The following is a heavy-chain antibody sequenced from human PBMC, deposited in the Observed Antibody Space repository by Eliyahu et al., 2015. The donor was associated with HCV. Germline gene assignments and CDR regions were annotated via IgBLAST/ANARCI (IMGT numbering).Heavy chain of an antibody. CDR1: GGSISSSSYY. Sequence: QLQLQESGPGLVKPSETLSLTCTVSGGSISSSSYYWGWIRQPPGKGLEWIGSIYYSGSTYYNPSLKSRVTISVDTSKNQFSLKLSSVTAADTAVYYCARLGPVIAAGHGLIDYWGQGTLVTVSS. D-gene: IGHD6-6*01. CDR3: ARLGPVIAAGHGLIDY. J-gene: IGHJ4*02. CDR2: IYYSGST. V-gene: IGHV4-39*01.